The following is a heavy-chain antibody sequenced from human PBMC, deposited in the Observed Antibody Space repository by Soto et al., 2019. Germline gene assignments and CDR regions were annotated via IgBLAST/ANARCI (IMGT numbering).Heavy chain of an antibody. CDR1: GHSFPSIC. D-gene: IGHD3-10*01. CDR2: ICPGDSDT. J-gene: IGHJ3*02. Sequence: GESLKISCQASGHSFPSICMGWVRKMPGKGLEWMGIICPGDSDTTYSPSFQGQATISAAKSIKPAYLQWSSVKASASAINYGVSAYFCGSRIDDQIRAFDIWGRETTVTVSS. V-gene: IGHV5-51*01. CDR3: VSAYFCGSRIDDQIRAFDI.